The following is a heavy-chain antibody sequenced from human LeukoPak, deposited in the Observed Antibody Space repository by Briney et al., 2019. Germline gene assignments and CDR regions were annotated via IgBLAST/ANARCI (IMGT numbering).Heavy chain of an antibody. V-gene: IGHV3-23*01. CDR1: GFTFSTYV. CDR2: LSGSGGTT. Sequence: PGGSLRLSCAASGFTFSTYVMSWVRQVPGKGLEWVSTLSGSGGTTYYADSVKGRFTISRDNSKNTLYLQMTSLRAEDTAFYYCARVLVWSRFDDWGQGTLVAVSS. J-gene: IGHJ4*02. D-gene: IGHD2-8*02. CDR3: ARVLVWSRFDD.